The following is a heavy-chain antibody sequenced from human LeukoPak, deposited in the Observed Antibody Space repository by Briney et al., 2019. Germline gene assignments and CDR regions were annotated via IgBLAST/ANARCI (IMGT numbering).Heavy chain of an antibody. Sequence: GGSLRLSCAASGFTFSTYWMSWVRQAPGKGLEWVANIKEDGSEKYYVDSVKGRFTISRDNAKNSLYLQMNSLRPEDTAVYYCAKAGYYYDSSGNNWFDPWGQGTLVTVSS. D-gene: IGHD3-22*01. CDR1: GFTFSTYW. J-gene: IGHJ5*02. CDR3: AKAGYYYDSSGNNWFDP. V-gene: IGHV3-7*02. CDR2: IKEDGSEK.